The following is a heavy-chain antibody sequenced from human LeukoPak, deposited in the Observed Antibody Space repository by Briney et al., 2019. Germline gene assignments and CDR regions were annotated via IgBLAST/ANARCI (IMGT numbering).Heavy chain of an antibody. CDR3: ARDWDAMNNWFDP. D-gene: IGHD1-26*01. J-gene: IGHJ5*02. CDR2: ISTNSDIR. Sequence: GASVKVSCKASGYTFTNYGISWVRQAPGQGLEWMGWISTNSDIRTYAQTLQGRFTMTTDTATTTAYMELNNLTFDDTAVYYCARDWDAMNNWFDPWGQGTPVTVSS. V-gene: IGHV1-18*01. CDR1: GYTFTNYG.